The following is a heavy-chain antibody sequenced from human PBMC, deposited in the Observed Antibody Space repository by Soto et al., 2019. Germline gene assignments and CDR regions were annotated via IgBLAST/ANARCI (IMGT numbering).Heavy chain of an antibody. J-gene: IGHJ4*02. CDR1: GFTFSSYG. CDR3: AKDRSELVGYFDY. D-gene: IGHD2-8*02. CDR2: ISYDGSNK. V-gene: IGHV3-30*18. Sequence: GGSLRLSCAASGFTFSSYGMHWVRQAPGKGLEWVAVISYDGSNKYYADSVKGRFTISRDNSKNTLYLQMNSLRAEDTAVYYCAKDRSELVGYFDYWGQGTLVTVSS.